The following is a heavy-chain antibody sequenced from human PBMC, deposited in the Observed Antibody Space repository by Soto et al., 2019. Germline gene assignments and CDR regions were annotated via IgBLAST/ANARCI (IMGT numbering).Heavy chain of an antibody. CDR3: ARETIGYCSGGSCYPYYYYYGMDV. Sequence: GGSLRLSCAASGFTFSSYWMHWVRQAPGKGLVWVSRINSDVSSTSYADSVKGRFTISRDNAKNTLYLQMNSLRAEDTAVYYCARETIGYCSGGSCYPYYYYYGMDVWGQGTTVTVSS. CDR2: INSDVSST. D-gene: IGHD2-15*01. J-gene: IGHJ6*02. CDR1: GFTFSSYW. V-gene: IGHV3-74*01.